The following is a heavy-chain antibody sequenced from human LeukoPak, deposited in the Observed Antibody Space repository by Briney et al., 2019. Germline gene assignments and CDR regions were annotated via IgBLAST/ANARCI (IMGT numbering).Heavy chain of an antibody. Sequence: GGSLRLSCAASGFTFSRYGMHWVRQAPGKGLEWVAFIRYDGSNKYYADSVKGRFTISRDNSKNTLYLQMNSLRAEDTAVYYCAKIRNIVVVWNAFDIWGQGTMVTVSS. CDR1: GFTFSRYG. CDR2: IRYDGSNK. D-gene: IGHD2-15*01. V-gene: IGHV3-30*02. J-gene: IGHJ3*02. CDR3: AKIRNIVVVWNAFDI.